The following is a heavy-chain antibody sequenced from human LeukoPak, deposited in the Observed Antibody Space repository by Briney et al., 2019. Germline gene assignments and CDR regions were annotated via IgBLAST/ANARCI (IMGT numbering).Heavy chain of an antibody. J-gene: IGHJ4*02. D-gene: IGHD1-26*01. CDR3: AKDPRSLGPDY. CDR1: GFTFSSYS. CDR2: ISSSSSYI. Sequence: GGSLRLSCAASGFTFSSYSMNWVRQAPGKGLEWVSSISSSSSYIYYADSVKGRFAISRDNSKNTLYLQMNSLRAEDTAVYYCAKDPRSLGPDYWGQGTLVTVSS. V-gene: IGHV3-21*01.